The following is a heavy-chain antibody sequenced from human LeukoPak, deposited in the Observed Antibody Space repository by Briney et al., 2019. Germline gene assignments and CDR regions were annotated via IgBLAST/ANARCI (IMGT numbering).Heavy chain of an antibody. J-gene: IGHJ4*02. CDR2: IYYSGST. V-gene: IGHV4-31*03. CDR3: ARGGHIVVVTAIPGPYYFDY. Sequence: SQTLSLTCTVSGGSISSGGYYWSWIRQHPGKGLEWIGYIYYSGSTNYNPSLKSRVTISVDTSKNQFSLKLSSVIAADTAVYYCARGGHIVVVTAIPGPYYFDYWGQGTLVTVSS. CDR1: GGSISSGGYY. D-gene: IGHD2-21*02.